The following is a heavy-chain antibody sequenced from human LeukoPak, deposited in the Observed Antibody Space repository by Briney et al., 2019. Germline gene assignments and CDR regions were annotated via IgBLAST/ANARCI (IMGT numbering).Heavy chain of an antibody. CDR2: IYYSGFT. CDR3: ARYGSSSLRAGYYYYMDV. J-gene: IGHJ6*03. D-gene: IGHD6-6*01. Sequence: SETLSLTCTVSGGSISSYYWSWIRQPPGKGMEDIGHIYYSGFTNYNPSLKSRVTMSVDTSKNQFSLKLSSVTAADTAVYYCARYGSSSLRAGYYYYMDVWGKGTTVTVS. CDR1: GGSISSYY. V-gene: IGHV4-59*01.